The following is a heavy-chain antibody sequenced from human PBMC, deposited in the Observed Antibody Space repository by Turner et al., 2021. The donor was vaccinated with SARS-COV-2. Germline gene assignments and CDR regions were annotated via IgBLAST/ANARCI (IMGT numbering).Heavy chain of an antibody. J-gene: IGHJ5*02. CDR2: INPKNGDT. CDR3: AINSVTYYGAWSSLYYGS. D-gene: IGHD3-22*01. Sequence: QVQLAQSGAEVRKPGASVRVSCKASGYTFTDFYMHWLRQIRGQGPEWMGWINPKNGDTNYIQYFHVRVAMTTDTSATTDYMELRRLRSDDTAIYFCAINSVTYYGAWSSLYYGSWGQGTLLTVS. CDR1: GYTFTDFY. V-gene: IGHV1-2*02.